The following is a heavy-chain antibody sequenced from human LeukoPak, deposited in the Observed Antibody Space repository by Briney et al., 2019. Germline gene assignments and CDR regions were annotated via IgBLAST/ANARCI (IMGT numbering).Heavy chain of an antibody. D-gene: IGHD3-10*01. CDR3: ARLGGSGSYYPDYFDF. J-gene: IGHJ4*02. CDR1: GGSFSGFY. Sequence: SETLSLTCSVSGGSFSGFYWSWIRQSPGKGLEWIGYIYSSGSTTYNPSLKSRVTISVDTSKNQFSLKLSSVTAADTAVYYCARLGGSGSYYPDYFDFWGQGTLVTVSS. V-gene: IGHV4-59*08. CDR2: IYSSGST.